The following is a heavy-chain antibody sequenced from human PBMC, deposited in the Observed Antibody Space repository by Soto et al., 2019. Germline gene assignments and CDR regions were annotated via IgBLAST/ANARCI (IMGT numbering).Heavy chain of an antibody. D-gene: IGHD6-13*01. Sequence: PSETLSLTCTVSGGSISSYYWSWIRQPPGKGLEWIGYIYYSGSTNYNPSLKSRVTISVDTSKNQFSLKLSSVTAADTAVYYCARDSRASSSWTLDYWGQGTLVTSPQ. CDR3: ARDSRASSSWTLDY. CDR2: IYYSGST. V-gene: IGHV4-59*01. CDR1: GGSISSYY. J-gene: IGHJ4*02.